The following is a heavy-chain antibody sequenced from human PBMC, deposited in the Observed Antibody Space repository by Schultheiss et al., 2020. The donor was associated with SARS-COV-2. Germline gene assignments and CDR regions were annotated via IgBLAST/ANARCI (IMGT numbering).Heavy chain of an antibody. J-gene: IGHJ2*01. CDR3: ARTDDFWSGYNNWYFDL. Sequence: SETLSLTCAVYGGSFSGYYWSWIRQPPGKGLEWIGEINHSGSTNYNPSLKSRVTISVDTSKNQFSLKLSSVTAADTAVYYCARTDDFWSGYNNWYFDLWGRGTLVTVSS. CDR2: INHSGST. CDR1: GGSFSGYY. V-gene: IGHV4-34*01. D-gene: IGHD3-3*01.